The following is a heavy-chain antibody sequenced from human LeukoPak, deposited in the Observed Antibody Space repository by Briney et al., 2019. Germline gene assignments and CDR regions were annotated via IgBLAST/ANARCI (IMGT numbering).Heavy chain of an antibody. V-gene: IGHV1-2*02. D-gene: IGHD3-3*01. J-gene: IGHJ6*02. CDR1: GYTFTGYY. CDR3: ARDPHLFTIFGVQYGMDV. Sequence: ASVKVSCKASGYTFTGYYMHWVRQAPGQGLEWMGWINPNSGGTNYAQKFQGRVTMTRDTSISTAYMELSRLRSDDTAVYYCARDPHLFTIFGVQYGMDVWGQGTTVTVSS. CDR2: INPNSGGT.